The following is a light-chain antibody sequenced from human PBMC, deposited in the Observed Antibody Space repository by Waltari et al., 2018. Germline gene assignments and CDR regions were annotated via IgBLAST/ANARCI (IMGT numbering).Light chain of an antibody. Sequence: EKVMTQSPATLSASPGERVTLSCRASQSVGSNLAWYQQKPGQTPRLLIYGASTRAAGIPARFSGSGSATEFTLTISSLQSEDSAVYYCQHYNGWPPWAFGQGTKVEIK. J-gene: IGKJ1*01. CDR3: QHYNGWPPWA. CDR2: GAS. V-gene: IGKV3-15*01. CDR1: QSVGSN.